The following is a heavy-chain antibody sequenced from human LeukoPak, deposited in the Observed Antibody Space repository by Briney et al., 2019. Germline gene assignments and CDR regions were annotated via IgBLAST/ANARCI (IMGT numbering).Heavy chain of an antibody. CDR2: IYTSGST. CDR3: ARGAYDFWSGEMALDI. Sequence: SETLSLTCTVSGGSISSYYWSWIRQPAGKGLGWIGRIYTSGSTNYNPSFKSRVTISVDTSKNQFSLKLSSVTAADTAVYYCARGAYDFWSGEMALDIWGQGTMVTVSS. V-gene: IGHV4-4*07. CDR1: GGSISSYY. D-gene: IGHD3-3*01. J-gene: IGHJ3*02.